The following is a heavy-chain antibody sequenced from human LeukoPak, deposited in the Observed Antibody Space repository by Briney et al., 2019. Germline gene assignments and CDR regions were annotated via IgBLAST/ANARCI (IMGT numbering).Heavy chain of an antibody. CDR3: ASTYYYDSSGYRDY. Sequence: PSETLSLACTVSGGSISSGGYYWSWIRQHPGKGLEWIGYIYYSGSTYYNPSLKSRVTISVDTSKNQFSLKLSSVTAADTAVYYCASTYYYDSSGYRDYWGQGTLVTVSS. V-gene: IGHV4-31*03. CDR1: GGSISSGGYY. CDR2: IYYSGST. J-gene: IGHJ4*02. D-gene: IGHD3-22*01.